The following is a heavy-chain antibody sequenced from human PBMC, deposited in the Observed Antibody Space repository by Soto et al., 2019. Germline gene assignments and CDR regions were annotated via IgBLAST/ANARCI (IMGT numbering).Heavy chain of an antibody. CDR3: ARVRRYCSGGSCHSNYYGMDV. CDR1: GFSLTTSGMW. Sequence: SGPTLVNPTQTLTLTCTFAGFSLTTSGMWVSWIRQTPGKALEWPALIDWDDDKYYSTSLKTRLTMYKDNSKTQVDLTMTNMDPVDAATYDGARVRRYCSGGSCHSNYYGMDVWGQGTTVTVSS. V-gene: IGHV2-70*01. D-gene: IGHD2-15*01. J-gene: IGHJ6*02. CDR2: IDWDDDK.